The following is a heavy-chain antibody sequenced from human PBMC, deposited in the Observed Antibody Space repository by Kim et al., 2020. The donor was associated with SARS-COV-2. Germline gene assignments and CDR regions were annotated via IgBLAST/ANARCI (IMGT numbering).Heavy chain of an antibody. CDR1: GGSISSYY. D-gene: IGHD1-1*01. V-gene: IGHV4-59*08. CDR2: IYYSGST. J-gene: IGHJ4*02. CDR3: ARHAYNWNEYYFDY. Sequence: SETLSLTCTVSGGSISSYYWSWIRQPPGKGLEWIGYIYYSGSTNYNPSLKSRVTISVDTSKNQFSLKLSSVTAADTAVYYCARHAYNWNEYYFDYWGQGTLVTVSS.